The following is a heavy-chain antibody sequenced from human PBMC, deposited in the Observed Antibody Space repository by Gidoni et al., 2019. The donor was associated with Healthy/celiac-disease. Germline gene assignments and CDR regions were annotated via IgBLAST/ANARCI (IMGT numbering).Heavy chain of an antibody. D-gene: IGHD2-15*01. Sequence: EVQLVESGGGLVQPVGSLGLSCAASGFTFSSYEMNWVRQAPGKGLAWVSYISSSGSTIYYADSVKGRFTISRDNAKNSLYLQMNSLRAEDTAVYYCAREVAGRIDYWGQGTLVTVSS. CDR2: ISSSGSTI. V-gene: IGHV3-48*03. CDR1: GFTFSSYE. CDR3: AREVAGRIDY. J-gene: IGHJ4*02.